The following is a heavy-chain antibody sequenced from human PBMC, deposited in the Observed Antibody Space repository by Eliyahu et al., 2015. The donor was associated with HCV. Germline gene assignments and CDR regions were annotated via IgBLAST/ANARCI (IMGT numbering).Heavy chain of an antibody. CDR2: IHYSGST. J-gene: IGHJ5*02. CDR1: GGSIXXYY. CDR3: ASGGGGIAVAGTGGWFDP. Sequence: QVQLQESGPGLVKPSETLSLTCTVXGGSIXXYYWSWIRQPPGXGLXXVGYIHYSGSTHXNPSLKSRVTLSVDTSKSQFSLNLTSVTAADTAVYYCASGGGGIAVAGTGGWFDPWGQGTLVTVSS. V-gene: IGHV4-59*01. D-gene: IGHD6-19*01.